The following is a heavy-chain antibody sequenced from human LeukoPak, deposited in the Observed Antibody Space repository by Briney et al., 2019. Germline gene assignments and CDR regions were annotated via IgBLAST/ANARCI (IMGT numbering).Heavy chain of an antibody. CDR3: ARIINGSWYYYYYYMDV. CDR1: GGSFSGYY. J-gene: IGHJ6*03. D-gene: IGHD6-13*01. V-gene: IGHV4-34*01. CDR2: INHSGST. Sequence: SETLSLTCAVYGGSFSGYYWSWIRQPPGKGLEWIGEINHSGSTNYNPSLKSRVTISVDTSKNQFSLKLSSVTAADTAVYYRARIINGSWYYYYYYMDVWGKGTTVTVSS.